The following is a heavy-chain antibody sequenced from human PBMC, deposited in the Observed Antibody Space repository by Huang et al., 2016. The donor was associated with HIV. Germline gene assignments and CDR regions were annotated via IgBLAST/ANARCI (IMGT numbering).Heavy chain of an antibody. Sequence: QVQLVQSRAEVKKPGASVKVSCKVSEYTLTEFSIHWVRKPPGKGLEWMGGVDPEIGETSYAQKLQGRVTMTEDTATETAFMELSGLRPEDTAVYYCATGFDVFFDFWGQGTLVTVSS. D-gene: IGHD3-9*01. CDR1: EYTLTEFS. CDR2: VDPEIGET. CDR3: ATGFDVFFDF. V-gene: IGHV1-24*01. J-gene: IGHJ4*02.